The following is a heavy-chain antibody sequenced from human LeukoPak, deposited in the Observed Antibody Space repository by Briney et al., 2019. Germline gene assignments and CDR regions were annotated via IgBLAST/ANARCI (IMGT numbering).Heavy chain of an antibody. V-gene: IGHV3-7*01. CDR1: GFTFSSYW. Sequence: PGGSLRLSCADSGFTFSSYWMSWVRQTPGKGLEWVATIKTDDYEKYYVASVKGRFTISRDNAKNSLYLQMHSLRAEDTGVYYCARDRSDILNGYNDAFDIWGRGTMVTVSS. CDR3: ARDRSDILNGYNDAFDI. J-gene: IGHJ3*02. CDR2: IKTDDYEK. D-gene: IGHD3-9*01.